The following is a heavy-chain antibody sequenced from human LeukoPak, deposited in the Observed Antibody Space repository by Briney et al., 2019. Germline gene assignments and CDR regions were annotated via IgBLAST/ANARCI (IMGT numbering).Heavy chain of an antibody. Sequence: PGGSLRLSCAASGFTFSSYGMHWVRQAPGKGLEWVAVISYDGSNKYYADSVKGRFTISRDNSKNTLYLQMNSLRAEDTAVYYCAKDLADGYFDYWGQGTLVTVSS. CDR2: ISYDGSNK. V-gene: IGHV3-30*18. J-gene: IGHJ4*02. CDR3: AKDLADGYFDY. CDR1: GFTFSSYG.